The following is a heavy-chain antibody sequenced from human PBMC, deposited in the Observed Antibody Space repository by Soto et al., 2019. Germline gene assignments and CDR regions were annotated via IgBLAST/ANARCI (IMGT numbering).Heavy chain of an antibody. CDR1: GGSFSGYY. CDR3: ARGRRDGYNYFDY. Sequence: SETLSLTCAVYGGSFSGYYWSWIRQPPGKGLEWIGEINHSGSTNYNPSLKSRVTISVDTSKNQFSLKLSSATAADTAVYYCARGRRDGYNYFDYWGQGTLVTVSS. CDR2: INHSGST. V-gene: IGHV4-34*01. D-gene: IGHD5-12*01. J-gene: IGHJ4*02.